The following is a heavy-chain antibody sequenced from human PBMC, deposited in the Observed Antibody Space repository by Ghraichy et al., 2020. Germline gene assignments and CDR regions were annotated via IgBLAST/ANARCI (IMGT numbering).Heavy chain of an antibody. CDR3: ARGGNPDY. Sequence: ETLSLTCAASGFTFSSYSMNWVRQAPGKGLEWVSSISSSSSYIYYADSVKGRFTISRDNAKNSLYLQMNSLRAEDTAVYYCARGGNPDYWGQGTLVTVSS. CDR2: ISSSSSYI. V-gene: IGHV3-21*01. D-gene: IGHD4-23*01. CDR1: GFTFSSYS. J-gene: IGHJ4*02.